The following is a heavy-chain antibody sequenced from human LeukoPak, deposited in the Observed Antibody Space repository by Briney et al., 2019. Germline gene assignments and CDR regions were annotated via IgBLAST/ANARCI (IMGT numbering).Heavy chain of an antibody. CDR3: ANPGPRDYGDYEYAFDI. CDR1: GFTFSSYA. D-gene: IGHD4-17*01. CDR2: ISGSGDTT. V-gene: IGHV3-23*01. Sequence: PGGSLRLSCAASGFTFSSYAMIWVRQAPGKGLEWVSVISGSGDTTYYAESVKGRFTISRDNSKNTLYLQMNSLRAEDTAVYYCANPGPRDYGDYEYAFDIWGQGTMVTVSS. J-gene: IGHJ3*02.